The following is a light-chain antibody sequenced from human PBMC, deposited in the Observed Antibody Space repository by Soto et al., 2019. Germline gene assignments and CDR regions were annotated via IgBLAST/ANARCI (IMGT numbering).Light chain of an antibody. V-gene: IGLV2-14*01. CDR3: SSYTSSSNPVV. Sequence: QSVLTQPASVSGSPGQSITISCTGTSSDVGGYNYVSWYQQHPGKAPKLMIYDVSNRPSGVSNRFSGSKSGNTASLTISGLQAEDEADYYCSSYTSSSNPVVFGGGTKVPVL. CDR2: DVS. CDR1: SSDVGGYNY. J-gene: IGLJ2*01.